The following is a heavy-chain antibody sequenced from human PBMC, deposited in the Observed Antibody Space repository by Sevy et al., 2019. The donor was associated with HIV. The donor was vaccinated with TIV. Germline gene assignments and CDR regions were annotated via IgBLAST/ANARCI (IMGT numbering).Heavy chain of an antibody. V-gene: IGHV1-18*04. CDR2: ISAYNGNT. CDR3: ARDLVLMVYGNYRWFDP. D-gene: IGHD2-8*01. J-gene: IGHJ5*02. Sequence: ASVKVSCKASGYTFTSYGISWVRQAPGQGLEWMGWISAYNGNTNYAQKLQGRVTMTTDTSTSTAYMELRSLRSEDTAVYYCARDLVLMVYGNYRWFDPWGQGTLVTVSS. CDR1: GYTFTSYG.